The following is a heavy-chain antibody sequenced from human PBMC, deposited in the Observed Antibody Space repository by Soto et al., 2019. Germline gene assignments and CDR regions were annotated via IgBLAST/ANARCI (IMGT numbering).Heavy chain of an antibody. J-gene: IGHJ4*02. V-gene: IGHV4-59*01. CDR3: ARELYCSGGSCYDY. D-gene: IGHD2-15*01. CDR2: IYYSGST. CDR1: GGSISSYY. Sequence: SETLSLTCTVSGGSISSYYWSWIRQPPGKGLEWIGYIYYSGSTNYNPSLKSRVTISVDTSKNQFSLKLSSVTAADTAVYYCARELYCSGGSCYDYWGQGTLVTVSS.